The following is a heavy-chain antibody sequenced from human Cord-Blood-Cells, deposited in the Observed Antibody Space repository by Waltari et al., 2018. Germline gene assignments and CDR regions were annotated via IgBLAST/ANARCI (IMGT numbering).Heavy chain of an antibody. V-gene: IGHV1-69*01. CDR1: GVLSRSHP. CDR2: IIPIFGTA. Sequence: QVQLVQSGAEVTKPGSSVTVSCKASGVLSRSHPISWVRQAPGQGLESMGGIIPIFGTANYAQKFQGRVTITADESTSTAYMELSSLRSEDTAVYYCAREEGDYWGQGTLVTVSS. CDR3: AREEGDY. J-gene: IGHJ4*02.